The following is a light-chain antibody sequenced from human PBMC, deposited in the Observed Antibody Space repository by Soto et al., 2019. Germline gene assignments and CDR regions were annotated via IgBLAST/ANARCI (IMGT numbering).Light chain of an antibody. CDR1: ETVSTN. CDR2: GSS. J-gene: IGKJ5*01. CDR3: QQYSNWPPAIT. Sequence: EIVLTQSPATLSVSPGEGATLSCRATETVSTNLAWFQRKAGQPPRLLIYGSSTRATGVPDRFSGSGSGTEFALIISSLQSEDVAVYYCQQYSNWPPAITFGQGTRLEI. V-gene: IGKV3-15*01.